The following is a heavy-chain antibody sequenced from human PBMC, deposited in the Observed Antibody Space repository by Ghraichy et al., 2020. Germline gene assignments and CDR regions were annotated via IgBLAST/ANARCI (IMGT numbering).Heavy chain of an antibody. CDR2: IYSGGNT. CDR3: ASDWGRTPLLN. D-gene: IGHD2-15*01. Sequence: GGSLRLSCAASGLTVTNNYMGWVRQAPGKGLEWVSDIYSGGNTFYVDSVKGRFTISRDSFKNTLYLQMDSLRVEDTAVYYCASDWGRTPLLNWGQGTLVTVSS. J-gene: IGHJ4*02. V-gene: IGHV3-53*01. CDR1: GLTVTNNY.